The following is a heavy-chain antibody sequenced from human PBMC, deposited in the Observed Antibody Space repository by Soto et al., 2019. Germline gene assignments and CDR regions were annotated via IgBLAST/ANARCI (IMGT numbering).Heavy chain of an antibody. CDR3: TRLGYDSSGPTTGDAFDI. J-gene: IGHJ3*02. CDR2: IRSKANSYAT. CDR1: GFTFSGSA. V-gene: IGHV3-73*01. D-gene: IGHD3-22*01. Sequence: GGSLRLSCAASGFTFSGSAMHWVRQASGKGLEWVGRIRSKANSYATAYVASVKGRFTISRDDSKNTAYLQMNSLKTEDTAVYYCTRLGYDSSGPTTGDAFDIWGQGTMVTVSS.